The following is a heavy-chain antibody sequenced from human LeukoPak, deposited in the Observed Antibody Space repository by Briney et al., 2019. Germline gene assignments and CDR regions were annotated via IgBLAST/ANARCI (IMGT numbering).Heavy chain of an antibody. CDR3: AGLVGRYRSGLYYYYFDY. CDR2: MYLSGTT. Sequence: SETLSLTCTVSGDSINSLDLWSWVRQPPGKGLEWIGEMYLSGTTHSNPSVKSRVTISIDKSKNQFFLNLSSVTAADTAVYYCAGLVGRYRSGLYYYYFDYWGQGTLVTVSS. CDR1: GDSINSLDL. V-gene: IGHV4-4*02. J-gene: IGHJ4*02. D-gene: IGHD1-26*01.